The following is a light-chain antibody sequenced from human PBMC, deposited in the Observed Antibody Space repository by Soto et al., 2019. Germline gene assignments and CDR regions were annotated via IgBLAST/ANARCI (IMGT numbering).Light chain of an antibody. J-gene: IGKJ4*01. Sequence: DIQMTQSPSTLSASLGDSVTITCRASQIISSWLGWYQQTPGKAPNLLIYEASTFESGLPSRFSGSGSGTEFTLTISSVQPDDFATYYCQQYKSYPLTFGGGTKVDIK. CDR3: QQYKSYPLT. V-gene: IGKV1-5*03. CDR1: QIISSW. CDR2: EAS.